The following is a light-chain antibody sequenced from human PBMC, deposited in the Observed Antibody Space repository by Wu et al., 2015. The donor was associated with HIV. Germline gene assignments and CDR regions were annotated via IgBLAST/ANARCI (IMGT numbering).Light chain of an antibody. CDR2: KAS. Sequence: DIQMTQSPSTLSASVGDRVTITCRASQSISNWLAWYQQKPGKAPKLLTSKASSLESGVPSRFSGSGSGTEFTLTISSLQPEDFATYYCQQYSLYRTFGQGTKVEMK. CDR1: QSISNW. J-gene: IGKJ1*01. V-gene: IGKV1-5*03. CDR3: QQYSLYRT.